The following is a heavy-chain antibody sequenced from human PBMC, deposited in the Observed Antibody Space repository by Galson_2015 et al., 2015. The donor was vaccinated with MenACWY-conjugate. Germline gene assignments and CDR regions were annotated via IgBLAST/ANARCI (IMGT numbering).Heavy chain of an antibody. J-gene: IGHJ3*02. Sequence: SLRLSCAASGFTFSSYAMSWVRQAPGKGLEWVSAISGSGGSTYYADSVKGRFTISRDNSKNTLYLQMNSLRAEDTAVYYCAKDADDSSGYYLSAFDIWGQGTMVTVSS. D-gene: IGHD3-22*01. CDR3: AKDADDSSGYYLSAFDI. CDR1: GFTFSSYA. CDR2: ISGSGGST. V-gene: IGHV3-23*01.